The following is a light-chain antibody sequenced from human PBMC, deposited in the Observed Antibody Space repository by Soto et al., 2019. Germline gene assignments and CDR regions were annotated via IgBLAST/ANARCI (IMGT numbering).Light chain of an antibody. CDR1: QGINRW. CDR2: AAS. V-gene: IGKV1-12*01. CDR3: QQANSFFGET. Sequence: DIHMTQSPSSVSAALGDRVIITFRASQGINRWLAWYQQKPGKAPKLLIFAASTLESGVPSRFSGRGSGTDFTLTISSLQPEDFATYYCQQANSFFGETFGQGTKVDIK. J-gene: IGKJ1*01.